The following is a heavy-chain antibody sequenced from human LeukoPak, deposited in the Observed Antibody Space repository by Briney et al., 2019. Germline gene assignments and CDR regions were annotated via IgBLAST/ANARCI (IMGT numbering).Heavy chain of an antibody. CDR1: GGSISSYY. D-gene: IGHD6-19*01. J-gene: IGHJ6*03. CDR2: IYTSGST. CDR3: ARGRAVAGTTGYYYMDV. V-gene: IGHV4-4*07. Sequence: SETLSLTCTVSGGSISSYYWSWIRQPAGKGLEWIGRIYTSGSTNYNPSLKSRVTMSVDTSKNQFSLKLSSVTAADTAVYYCARGRAVAGTTGYYYMDVWGQGTLVTVSS.